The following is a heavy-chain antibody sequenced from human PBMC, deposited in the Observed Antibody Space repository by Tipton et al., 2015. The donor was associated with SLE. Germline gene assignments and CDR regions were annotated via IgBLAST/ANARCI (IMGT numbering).Heavy chain of an antibody. Sequence: LRLSCAVYGGSFSGYYWSWIRQPPGKGLEWIGEIYHSGSTNYNPSLKSRVTISVDKSENQFSLKLSSVTAADTAVYYCARGNTLIPTDWGQGTLVTVSS. D-gene: IGHD3-22*01. CDR2: IYHSGST. CDR3: ARGNTLIPTD. CDR1: GGSFSGYY. J-gene: IGHJ4*02. V-gene: IGHV4-34*01.